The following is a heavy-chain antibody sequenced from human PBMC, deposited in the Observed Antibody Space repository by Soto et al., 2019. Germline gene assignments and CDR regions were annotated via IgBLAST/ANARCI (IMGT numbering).Heavy chain of an antibody. Sequence: ASVKVSCKASGYTFTSYDINWVRQATGQGLEWMGWMNPNSGNTGYAQKFQGRVTITRDTSASTAYMELSSLRSEDTAVYYCARDTDYGDYDLDYWGQGTPVTVSS. CDR1: GYTFTSYD. D-gene: IGHD4-17*01. CDR3: ARDTDYGDYDLDY. J-gene: IGHJ4*02. CDR2: MNPNSGNT. V-gene: IGHV1-8*01.